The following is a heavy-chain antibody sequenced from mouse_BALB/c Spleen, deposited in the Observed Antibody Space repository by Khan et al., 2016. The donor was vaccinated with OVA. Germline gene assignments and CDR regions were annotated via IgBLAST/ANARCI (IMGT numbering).Heavy chain of an antibody. D-gene: IGHD2-14*01. CDR3: TRGYDFFAY. CDR1: GYSFTLYY. Sequence: IQLVQSGPDLVKPGASVQISCKASGYSFTLYYMTWVKQSHGKSLEWIGRVNPNTGGSDYNQEFKGKAILTVDKSSNTPYMELHSLKSEDSAFYYCTRGYDFFAYWGQGTLVTVSA. J-gene: IGHJ3*01. CDR2: VNPNTGGS. V-gene: IGHV1-26*01.